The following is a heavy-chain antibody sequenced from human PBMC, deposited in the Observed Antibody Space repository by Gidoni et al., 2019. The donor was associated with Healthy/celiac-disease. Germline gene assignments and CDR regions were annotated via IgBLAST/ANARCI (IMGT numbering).Heavy chain of an antibody. CDR2: IRAYHDKT. CDR1: GYTITSDG. Sequence: LQLLQSGAAVTTPGAAVMISCKASGYTITSDGISWVRQAPGQGLEWIGWIRAYHDKTNYAQKLQGRGTMTTDTSTSTAYMELRSLRSDDTAVYYCARGVGWLLGADACDIWGQGTMVTVSS. J-gene: IGHJ3*02. D-gene: IGHD1-26*01. CDR3: ARGVGWLLGADACDI. V-gene: IGHV1-18*04.